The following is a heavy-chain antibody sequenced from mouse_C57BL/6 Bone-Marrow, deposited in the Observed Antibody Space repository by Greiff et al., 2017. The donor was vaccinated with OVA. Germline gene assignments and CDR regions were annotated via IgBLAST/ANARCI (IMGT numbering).Heavy chain of an antibody. V-gene: IGHV1-55*01. Sequence: QVQLQQSGAELVKPGASVKMSCKASGYTFTSYWITWVKQRPGQGLEWIGDIYPGSGSTNYNEKFKSKATLTVDTSSSTAYMQLSSLTSEDSAVYYCASGDTRAYAMDDWGQGTSGTVSS. CDR2: IYPGSGST. J-gene: IGHJ4*01. CDR3: ASGDTRAYAMDD. CDR1: GYTFTSYW. D-gene: IGHD2-12*01.